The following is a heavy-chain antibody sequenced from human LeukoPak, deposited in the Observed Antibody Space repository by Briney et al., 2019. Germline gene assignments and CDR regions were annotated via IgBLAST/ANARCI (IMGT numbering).Heavy chain of an antibody. CDR1: GGSFSGYY. CDR2: INHSGST. D-gene: IGHD5-18*01. V-gene: IGHV4-34*01. CDR3: ASEGDTAMV. J-gene: IGHJ4*02. Sequence: PSETLSLTRAVYGGSFSGYYWSWIRQPPGKGLEWIGEINHSGSTNYNPSLKSRVTISVDTSKNQFSLKLSSVTAADTAVYYCASEGDTAMVWGQGTLVTVSS.